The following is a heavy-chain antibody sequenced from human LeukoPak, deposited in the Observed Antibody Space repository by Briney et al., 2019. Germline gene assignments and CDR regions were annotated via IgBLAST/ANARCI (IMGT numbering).Heavy chain of an antibody. V-gene: IGHV3-11*01. CDR3: ARDRPMLRGVKYLDY. CDR2: ISSSGSTI. J-gene: IGHJ4*02. Sequence: GGSLRLSCAASGFTFSDYYMSWIRQAPGKGLEWVSYISSSGSTIYYADSVKGRFTISRDNAKNSLCLQMNSLRAEDTAVYYCARDRPMLRGVKYLDYWGQGTLVTVSS. D-gene: IGHD3-10*01. CDR1: GFTFSDYY.